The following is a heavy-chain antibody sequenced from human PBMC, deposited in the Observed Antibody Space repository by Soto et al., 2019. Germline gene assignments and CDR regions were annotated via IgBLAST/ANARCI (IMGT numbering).Heavy chain of an antibody. J-gene: IGHJ4*02. V-gene: IGHV3-33*01. CDR3: ARDMGRGDYYFDY. CDR1: GFTFSSYG. CDR2: IWYDGSNK. D-gene: IGHD2-21*02. Sequence: QVQLVESGGGVVQPGRSLRLSCAASGFTFSSYGMHWVRQAPGKGLEWVAVIWYDGSNKYYADSVKGRFTISRDNSKNTLYLQMNSLRAEDTAVYYCARDMGRGDYYFDYWGQGTLVTVSS.